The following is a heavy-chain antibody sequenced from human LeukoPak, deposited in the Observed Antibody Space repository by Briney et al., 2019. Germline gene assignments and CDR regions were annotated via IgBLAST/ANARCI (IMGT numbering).Heavy chain of an antibody. CDR3: ARERGSLAY. D-gene: IGHD3-16*01. CDR2: ISGSGTYI. V-gene: IGHV3-21*01. CDR1: GFTFRSYA. Sequence: GGSLRLSCVASGFTFRSYAMNWVRQAPGKGLEWVSSISGSGTYIYYADSVKGRFTISRDNTKNSVSLQMSSLRAEATAVYYCARERGSLAYWGQGTLVTVSS. J-gene: IGHJ4*02.